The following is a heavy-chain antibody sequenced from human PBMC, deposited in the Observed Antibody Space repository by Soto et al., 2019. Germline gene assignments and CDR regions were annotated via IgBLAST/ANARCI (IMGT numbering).Heavy chain of an antibody. D-gene: IGHD3-22*01. CDR2: IYYSGST. Sequence: TSETLSLTCTVSGGSISSGGYYWSWIRQHPGKGLEWIGYIYYSGSTYYNPSLKSRVTISVDTSKNQFSLKLSSVTAADTAVYYCARVSSVGAFDIWGQGTMVTVSS. V-gene: IGHV4-31*03. CDR1: GGSISSGGYY. J-gene: IGHJ3*02. CDR3: ARVSSVGAFDI.